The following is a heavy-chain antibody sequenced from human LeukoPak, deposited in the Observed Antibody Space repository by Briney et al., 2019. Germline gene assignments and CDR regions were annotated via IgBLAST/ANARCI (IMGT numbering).Heavy chain of an antibody. CDR1: GFTVSSNY. D-gene: IGHD3-10*01. CDR3: ATYLMVRGVISPGYFDL. V-gene: IGHV3-53*01. CDR2: IYSGGST. Sequence: GGSLRLSCAASGFTVSSNYMSWVRQAPGKGLEWVSVIYSGGSTYYADSVKGRFTISRDNSKNTLYLQMNSLRAEDTAVYYCATYLMVRGVISPGYFDLWGRGTLVTVSS. J-gene: IGHJ2*01.